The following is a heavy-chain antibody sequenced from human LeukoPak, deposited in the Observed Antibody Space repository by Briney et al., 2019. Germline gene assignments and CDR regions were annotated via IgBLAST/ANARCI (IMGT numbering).Heavy chain of an antibody. CDR1: GFSFSNYA. Sequence: PGGSLTLSCVASGFSFSNYAMTWVRQAPGKGLEWVSTITDSGARTYCADSVKGRFTISRANSQNTLDLQMNSLRVEDTAIYYCAKGVGTGMAYHNGMDVWGQGNRVTVSS. V-gene: IGHV3-23*01. CDR2: ITDSGART. CDR3: AKGVGTGMAYHNGMDV. J-gene: IGHJ6*02. D-gene: IGHD5-18*01.